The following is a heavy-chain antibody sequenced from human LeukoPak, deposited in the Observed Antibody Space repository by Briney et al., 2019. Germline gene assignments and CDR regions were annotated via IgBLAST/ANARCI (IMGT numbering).Heavy chain of an antibody. CDR1: GFTFSSYW. D-gene: IGHD6-19*01. J-gene: IGHJ6*03. Sequence: GGSLRLSCAASGFTFSSYWMHWVRQAPGEGLVWVSRINSDGSSTSYADSVKGRFTISRDNAKNTLYLQMNSLRAEDTAVYYCARGRYSSSLYYYYMDVWGKGTTVTVSS. CDR2: INSDGSST. CDR3: ARGRYSSSLYYYYMDV. V-gene: IGHV3-74*01.